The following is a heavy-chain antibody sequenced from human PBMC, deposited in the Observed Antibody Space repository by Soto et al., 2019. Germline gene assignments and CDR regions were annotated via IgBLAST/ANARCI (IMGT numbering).Heavy chain of an antibody. D-gene: IGHD2-21*02. CDR2: INAGNGNT. CDR3: ARSIVVVTALDY. V-gene: IGHV1-3*01. J-gene: IGHJ4*02. CDR1: GYTFTSYA. Sequence: ASVKVSCKASGYTFTSYAMHWVRQAPGQRLKWMGWINAGNGNTKYSQKFQGRFTITRDTSASTAYMELSSLRSEDTAVYYCARSIVVVTALDYWGQGTLVTVSS.